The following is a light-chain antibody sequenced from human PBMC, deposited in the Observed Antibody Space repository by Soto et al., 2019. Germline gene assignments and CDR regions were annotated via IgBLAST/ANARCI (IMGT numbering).Light chain of an antibody. CDR2: DVR. CDR3: SSYTSSSTYV. V-gene: IGLV2-14*03. Sequence: QSVXTQPAPLSGSPGQSITISCTGTSSDVGGYNYVSWHQQHPGKAPKLMIYDVRNRPSGVSNRFSGSKSGNTASLTISGLQAEDEADYYCSSYTSSSTYVFGTGTKVTVL. CDR1: SSDVGGYNY. J-gene: IGLJ1*01.